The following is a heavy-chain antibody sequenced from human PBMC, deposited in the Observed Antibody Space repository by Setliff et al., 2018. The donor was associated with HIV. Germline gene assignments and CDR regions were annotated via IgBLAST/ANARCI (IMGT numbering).Heavy chain of an antibody. Sequence: PGGSLRLSCAASGFTFSSYGMHWVRQAPGKGRGWVAFIRSDESDKHYADSVKGRFTIARDNSKHTLYLQMSTLRTEDTAVYYWAKNLYSSIWSPLGYWGQGTLVTVSS. D-gene: IGHD6-13*01. V-gene: IGHV3-30*02. CDR1: GFTFSSYG. J-gene: IGHJ4*02. CDR2: IRSDESDK. CDR3: AKNLYSSIWSPLGY.